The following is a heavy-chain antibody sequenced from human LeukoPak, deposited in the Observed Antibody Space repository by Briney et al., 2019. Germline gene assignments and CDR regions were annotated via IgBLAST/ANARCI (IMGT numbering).Heavy chain of an antibody. CDR2: INPSGGST. V-gene: IGHV1-46*01. J-gene: IGHJ4*02. CDR1: GYTFTSYY. D-gene: IGHD6-19*01. Sequence: RASVKVSCKASGYTFTSYYMHWVRQAPGQGLEWMGIINPSGGSTSYAQKFQGRVTMTRDTSTSTVYMELTSLRSDDTAVYYCARASVLFSSGWYPGDYWGQGTLVTVSS. CDR3: ARASVLFSSGWYPGDY.